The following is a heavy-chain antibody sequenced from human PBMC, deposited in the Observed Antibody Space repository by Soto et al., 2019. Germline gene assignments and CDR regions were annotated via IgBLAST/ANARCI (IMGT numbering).Heavy chain of an antibody. CDR3: AREYTAWPLAYGLDV. V-gene: IGHV3-21*01. CDR1: GFTFSTYS. Sequence: PGGSLRLSCVGSGFTFSTYSINWVRQAPGKGLEWVSSISSRSDIYYADSVKGRFTISRDNAKNSVSLQMHSLRAEDTAVYYCAREYTAWPLAYGLDVWGQGTTVTVSS. J-gene: IGHJ6*02. D-gene: IGHD2-2*02. CDR2: ISSRSDI.